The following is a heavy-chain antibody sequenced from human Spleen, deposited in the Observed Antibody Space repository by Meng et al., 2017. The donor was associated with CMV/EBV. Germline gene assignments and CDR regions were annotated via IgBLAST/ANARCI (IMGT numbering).Heavy chain of an antibody. V-gene: IGHV3-30*06. CDR3: ATSRFHGDFTDAVNI. D-gene: IGHD4-17*01. CDR1: GFTLSSYG. J-gene: IGHJ3*02. CDR2: ISYDGSYK. Sequence: GESLKISCAASGFTLSSYGMHWVRQAPGKGLEWMAVISYDGSYKYYGDSVKGRFTVSRDNSKRSVYLQMNSLRPEDTAVYYCATSRFHGDFTDAVNIWGQGTLVTVSS.